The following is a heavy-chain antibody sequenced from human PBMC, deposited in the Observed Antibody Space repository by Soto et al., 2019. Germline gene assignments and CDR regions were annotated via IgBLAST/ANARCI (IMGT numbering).Heavy chain of an antibody. V-gene: IGHV4-34*01. CDR1: GGSFSGYY. J-gene: IGHJ4*02. Sequence: SETLSLTCAVYGGSFSGYYWSWIRQPLGKGLEWIGEINHSGSTNYNPSLKSRVTISVDTSKNQFSLKLSSVTAADTAVYYCARYVTPLYFDYWGQGTLVTVSS. CDR3: ARYVTPLYFDY. D-gene: IGHD4-4*01. CDR2: INHSGST.